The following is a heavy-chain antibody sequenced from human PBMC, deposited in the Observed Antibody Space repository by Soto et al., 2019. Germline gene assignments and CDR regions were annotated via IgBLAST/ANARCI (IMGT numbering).Heavy chain of an antibody. Sequence: GGSLRLSCAASGFTFSSYWMSWVRQAPGKGLEWVASIKQDGSEKYYVDSVKGRFTISRDNAKNSLYLQMNSLRAEDTAVYYCARAPTGDGGPGAFDIWGQGTMVTVSS. V-gene: IGHV3-7*03. CDR1: GFTFSSYW. D-gene: IGHD7-27*01. CDR3: ARAPTGDGGPGAFDI. CDR2: IKQDGSEK. J-gene: IGHJ3*02.